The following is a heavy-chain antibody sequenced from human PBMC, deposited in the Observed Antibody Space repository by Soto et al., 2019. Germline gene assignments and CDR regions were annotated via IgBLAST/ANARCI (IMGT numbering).Heavy chain of an antibody. CDR1: GFTFSDYP. J-gene: IGHJ4*02. CDR3: ARDFIVGAPDYFDY. CDR2: ISYDGRVK. Sequence: QVQLVESGGGVVQPGRSLSLSCAASGFTFSDYPMHWVRQAPGKGLEWVAVISYDGRVKYYVDSVKGRFTISRDDSKNTLYLQMNSLRVDDTAVYYCARDFIVGAPDYFDYWGQGTLLTVSS. D-gene: IGHD1-26*01. V-gene: IGHV3-30*04.